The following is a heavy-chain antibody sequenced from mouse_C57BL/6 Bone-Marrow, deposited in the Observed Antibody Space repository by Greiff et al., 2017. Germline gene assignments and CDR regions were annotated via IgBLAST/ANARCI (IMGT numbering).Heavy chain of an antibody. V-gene: IGHV1-19*01. CDR1: GYTFTDYY. J-gene: IGHJ2*01. Sequence: EVQLQQSGPVLVKPGASVKMSCKASGYTFTDYYMNWVKQSHGKSLEWIGVINPYNGGTSYNQKFKGKATLTVDKSSSTAYMELNSLTSEDSAVYYCARRGLLPLVDYWGQGTTLTVSS. CDR2: INPYNGGT. CDR3: ARRGLLPLVDY. D-gene: IGHD2-3*01.